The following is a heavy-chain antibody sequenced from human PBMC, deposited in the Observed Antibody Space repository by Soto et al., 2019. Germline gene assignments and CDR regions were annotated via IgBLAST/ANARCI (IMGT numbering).Heavy chain of an antibody. CDR1: GYTFRSYD. CDR2: IGSAGDS. Sequence: GGYLRLSCAASGYTFRSYDMHWVRQVTGKGLEWVSVIGSAGDSNYAPSVKGRFTISRENAKNSLYLQMNSLRAGDTAVYYCARGSKGTYGMDVWGQGTTVTVSS. J-gene: IGHJ6*02. V-gene: IGHV3-13*01. D-gene: IGHD3-10*01. CDR3: ARGSKGTYGMDV.